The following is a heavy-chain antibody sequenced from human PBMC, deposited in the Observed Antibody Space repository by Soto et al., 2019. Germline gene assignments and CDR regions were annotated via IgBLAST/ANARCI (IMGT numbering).Heavy chain of an antibody. CDR3: ASQAFHDSNADY. CDR1: GGSISGNY. J-gene: IGHJ4*02. V-gene: IGHV4-59*12. D-gene: IGHD3-22*01. Sequence: SETLSLTCTVPGGSISGNYWSWIRQSPGKGLEWIGYIYYTGSTNYSPSLKSRLTISVDTSKNQFSLRAEDTAVYYCASQAFHDSNADYWGQGTLVTVSS. CDR2: IYYTGST.